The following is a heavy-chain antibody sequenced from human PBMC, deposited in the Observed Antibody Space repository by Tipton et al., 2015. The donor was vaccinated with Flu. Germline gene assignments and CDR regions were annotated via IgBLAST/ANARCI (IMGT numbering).Heavy chain of an antibody. Sequence: GLVKPSETLSLTCTVSGGSISTYYWSWIRQPPGKGLEWLGHIYSGNTIYNPSLQSRVTISVDTSKNQFSLKLTSVTAADTAIYYCARGRSHIVLKPVAMKPRMDIWGRGTTVAVSS. CDR3: ARGRSHIVLKPVAMKPRMDI. CDR2: IYSGNT. D-gene: IGHD2-15*01. V-gene: IGHV4-59*01. J-gene: IGHJ6*02. CDR1: GGSISTYY.